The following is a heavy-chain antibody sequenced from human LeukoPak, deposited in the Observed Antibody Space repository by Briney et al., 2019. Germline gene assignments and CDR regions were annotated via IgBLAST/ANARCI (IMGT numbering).Heavy chain of an antibody. CDR1: GYTFTSYY. CDR3: ARRARGSWINDAFDI. J-gene: IGHJ3*02. Sequence: GASVKVSCKASGYTFTSYYMHWVRQAPGQGPEWMGIINPSGGSTSYAQKFQGRVTMTRDTSTGALYMELSSLRSEDTAFYYCARRARGSWINDAFDIWGQGTMVTVSS. V-gene: IGHV1-46*01. D-gene: IGHD2-2*03. CDR2: INPSGGST.